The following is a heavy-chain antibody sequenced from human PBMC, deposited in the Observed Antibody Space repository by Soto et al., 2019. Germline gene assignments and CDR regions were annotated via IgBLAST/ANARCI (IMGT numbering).Heavy chain of an antibody. Sequence: SETLSLTCTVSGGSISSGGYYWSWIRQHPGKGLEWIGYIYYSGSTYYNPSLKSRVTISVDTSKNQFSLKLSSVTAADTAVYYCARDSRAVAGTRGYFDYWGQGTLVTVSS. CDR1: GGSISSGGYY. V-gene: IGHV4-31*03. D-gene: IGHD6-19*01. J-gene: IGHJ4*02. CDR2: IYYSGST. CDR3: ARDSRAVAGTRGYFDY.